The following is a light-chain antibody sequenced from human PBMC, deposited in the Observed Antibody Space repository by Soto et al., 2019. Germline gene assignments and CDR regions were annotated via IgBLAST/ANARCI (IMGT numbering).Light chain of an antibody. CDR3: QHTFNSPPWT. V-gene: IGKV1-39*01. Sequence: DIHSTQSPSSLSASVGDTVTITCRASQNIDMYLNWYQQKPGKAPRVLISGASNLQSGVPSRFSGSGSGTDFTLTISSLQSEDFASYFCQHTFNSPPWTFGQGTKVDIK. J-gene: IGKJ1*01. CDR2: GAS. CDR1: QNIDMY.